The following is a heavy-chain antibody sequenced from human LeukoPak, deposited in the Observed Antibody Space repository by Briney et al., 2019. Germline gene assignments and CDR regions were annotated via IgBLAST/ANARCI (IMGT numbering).Heavy chain of an antibody. J-gene: IGHJ6*02. Sequence: GGSLTLSCAASGFTVSSNYMSWVRQAPGRGLEWVSVIYSGGSTYYADSVKGRFTISRDNSKNTLYLQMNSLRAEDTAVDYCATLWYYGMDVWGQGTTVTVSS. CDR2: IYSGGST. D-gene: IGHD3-10*01. V-gene: IGHV3-53*01. CDR1: GFTVSSNY. CDR3: ATLWYYGMDV.